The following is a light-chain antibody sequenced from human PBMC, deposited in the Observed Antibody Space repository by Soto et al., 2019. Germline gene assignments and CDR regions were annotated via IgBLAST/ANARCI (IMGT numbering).Light chain of an antibody. CDR2: QDI. Sequence: SYELTQPTSVSVSPGQTASITCSGDKLGNKYACWYQQKPGQSPVLVIYQDIKRPSGIPERFSGSNSGNTATLTISGTQAMDEADYYCQAWDSSTVVFGGGTKLTVL. CDR1: KLGNKY. CDR3: QAWDSSTVV. J-gene: IGLJ2*01. V-gene: IGLV3-1*01.